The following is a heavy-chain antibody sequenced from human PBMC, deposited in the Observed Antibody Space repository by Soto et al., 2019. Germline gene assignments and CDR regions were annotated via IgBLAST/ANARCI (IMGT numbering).Heavy chain of an antibody. CDR3: AKEQSSIFRSGSGMEV. J-gene: IGHJ6*02. D-gene: IGHD3-3*01. CDR2: ISSSSSDI. V-gene: IGHV3-48*02. CDR1: VFTFSSYS. Sequence: HPGGSLRLSCAASVFTFSSYSMNLVRQSPGKGLEWVSYISSSSSDIYYADSVKGRFTISRDNAKNSLYMQMNSLRDEDTAVYYCAKEQSSIFRSGSGMEVWGQGTTVTVSS.